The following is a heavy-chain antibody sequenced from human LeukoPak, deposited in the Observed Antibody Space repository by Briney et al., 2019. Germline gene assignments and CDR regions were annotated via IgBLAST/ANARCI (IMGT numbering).Heavy chain of an antibody. D-gene: IGHD3-10*01. CDR2: ISGSGGST. CDR1: GFTFSTYG. Sequence: GGTLRLSCAASGFTFSTYGMSWVRQAPGKGLEWVSAISGSGGSTYYADSVKGRFTISRDNSKNTLHLQMNSLRAEDTAVYYCAGRGSGSYFDYWGQGTLVTVSS. V-gene: IGHV3-23*01. CDR3: AGRGSGSYFDY. J-gene: IGHJ4*02.